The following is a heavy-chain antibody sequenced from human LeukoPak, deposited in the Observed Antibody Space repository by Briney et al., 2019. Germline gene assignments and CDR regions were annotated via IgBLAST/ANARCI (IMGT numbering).Heavy chain of an antibody. D-gene: IGHD3-16*02. J-gene: IGHJ4*02. CDR3: ARDGIYDYVWGSYRWGYYFDY. CDR2: INPNSGGT. CDR1: GYTFTGYY. V-gene: IGHV1-2*02. Sequence: ASVKVSCKASGYTFTGYYMHWVRQAPGQGLEWMGWINPNSGGTNHAQKFQGRVTMTRDTSISTAYMELSRLRSDDTAVYYCARDGIYDYVWGSYRWGYYFDYWGQGTLVTVSS.